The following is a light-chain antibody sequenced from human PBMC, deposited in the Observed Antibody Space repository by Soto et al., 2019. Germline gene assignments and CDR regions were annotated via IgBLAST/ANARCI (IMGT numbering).Light chain of an antibody. CDR2: GAS. Sequence: EILMTQSPATLSVSPGEGATLSCRASQSVSSKLAWYKQKPGQAPRLLIYGASTRATGIPARLSGSGSGTEFTLIISRMEPEDFAVYYCQQYGSSPTFGHGTRLEIK. CDR1: QSVSSK. J-gene: IGKJ5*01. V-gene: IGKV3-15*01. CDR3: QQYGSSPT.